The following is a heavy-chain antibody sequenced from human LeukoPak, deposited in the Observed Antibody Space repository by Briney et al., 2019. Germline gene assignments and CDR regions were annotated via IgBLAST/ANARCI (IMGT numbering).Heavy chain of an antibody. D-gene: IGHD6-19*01. V-gene: IGHV1-18*01. J-gene: IGHJ5*01. Sequence: GASVKVSCKASGYTFTRYAVSWVRQAPGHGLEWMGWISAYNGDTNYAQKLQGRVTMTTDTSTSTAYMELRSLKSGDTAVYYCARPPLYSSGWYDFWGQGTLVTVSS. CDR2: ISAYNGDT. CDR1: GYTFTRYA. CDR3: ARPPLYSSGWYDF.